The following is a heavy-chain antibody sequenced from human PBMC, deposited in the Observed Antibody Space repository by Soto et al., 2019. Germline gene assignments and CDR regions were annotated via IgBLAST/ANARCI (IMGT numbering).Heavy chain of an antibody. J-gene: IGHJ4*02. CDR3: ARGRGSYSFDY. V-gene: IGHV3-23*01. Sequence: GGSLRLSCAASGFTFSGYAMNWVRQAPGKGLEWVSSISGSGSSTNYADSVKGRFTIARDNSKNTLYVQMNSLRVEDTAVYYCARGRGSYSFDYWGQGTLVTVPQ. D-gene: IGHD1-26*01. CDR1: GFTFSGYA. CDR2: ISGSGSST.